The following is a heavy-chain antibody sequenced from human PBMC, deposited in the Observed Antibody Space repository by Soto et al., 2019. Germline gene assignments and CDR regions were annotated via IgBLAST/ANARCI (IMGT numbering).Heavy chain of an antibody. V-gene: IGHV4-30-4*01. CDR3: ATSNWFDP. Sequence: SGTLSLTCTLSGGSSSRGDSCWSWLTQPPGKGMEWIGYIYYSGSTYYNPSLKSRVTISVDTSKNQFSLKLSSVTAADTAVYYCATSNWFDPWGQGTLVTVS. D-gene: IGHD2-2*01. CDR1: GGSSSRGDSC. J-gene: IGHJ5*02. CDR2: IYYSGST.